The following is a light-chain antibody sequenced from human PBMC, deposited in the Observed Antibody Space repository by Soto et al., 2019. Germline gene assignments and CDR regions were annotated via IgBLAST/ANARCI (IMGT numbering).Light chain of an antibody. V-gene: IGKV3-20*01. J-gene: IGKJ1*01. CDR3: QQYAGSPRP. CDR2: SAS. Sequence: EIVLTQSPGTLSLSPGERGTLSCRASQNLGTLYLAWFQQKSGQAPRLLIYSASRRATGIPDRFNGSGSGTDFTLTINRVEPEDFAVYFCQQYAGSPRPFGQGTKVEIK. CDR1: QNLGTLY.